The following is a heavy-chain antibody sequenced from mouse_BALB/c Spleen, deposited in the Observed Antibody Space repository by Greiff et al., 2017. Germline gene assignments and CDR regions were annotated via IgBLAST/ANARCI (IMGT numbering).Heavy chain of an antibody. CDR1: GFSLTSYG. J-gene: IGHJ3*01. Sequence: VKLQESGPGLVQPSQSLSITCTVSGFSLTSYGVHWVRQSPGKGLEWLGVIWSGGSTDYNAAFISRLSISKDNSKSQVFFKMNSLQANDTAIYYCARRYRYDRAWFAYWGQGTLVTVSA. CDR2: IWSGGST. D-gene: IGHD2-14*01. CDR3: ARRYRYDRAWFAY. V-gene: IGHV2-2*02.